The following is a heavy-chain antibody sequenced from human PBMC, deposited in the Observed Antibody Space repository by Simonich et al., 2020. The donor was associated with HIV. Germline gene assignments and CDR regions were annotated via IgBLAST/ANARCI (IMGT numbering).Heavy chain of an antibody. J-gene: IGHJ4*02. V-gene: IGHV2-5*01. Sequence: QITLKESGPTLVKPTQTLTLTCTFSGFSLSTSGVGVGWIRQPPGKALEWLALIYWNDDKRNRPSLQSELTSTKDTSKHQIVLTTTNIDRVDTSTYYCVHRGYSADDSLGPFDHWGQGTLVTVSS. CDR2: IYWNDDK. D-gene: IGHD5-12*01. CDR3: VHRGYSADDSLGPFDH. CDR1: GFSLSTSGVG.